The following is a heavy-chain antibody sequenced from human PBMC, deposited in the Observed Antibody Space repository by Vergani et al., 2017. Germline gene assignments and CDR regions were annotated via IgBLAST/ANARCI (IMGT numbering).Heavy chain of an antibody. CDR3: ANAPLRDAAFDI. CDR1: GGSISSYY. J-gene: IGHJ3*02. CDR2: IYYSGST. V-gene: IGHV4-59*01. Sequence: QVQLQESGPGLVKPSETLSLTCTVSGGSISSYYWSWIRQPPGKGLEWIGYIYYSGSTNYNPSLKSRVTISVDTSKNQFSLKLSSVTVADTAVYYCANAPLRDAAFDIWGQGTMVTVSS.